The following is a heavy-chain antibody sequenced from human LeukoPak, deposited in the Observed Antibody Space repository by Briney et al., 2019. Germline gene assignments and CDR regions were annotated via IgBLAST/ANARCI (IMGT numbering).Heavy chain of an antibody. CDR1: GGTFSSYA. V-gene: IGHV1-2*02. J-gene: IGHJ3*02. CDR2: INPNSGGT. CDR3: ARGRGGSGAFDI. D-gene: IGHD3-16*01. Sequence: EASVKVSCKASGGTFSSYAISWVRQAPGQGLEWMGWINPNSGGTNYAQKFQGRVTMTRDTSISTAYMELSRLRSDDTAVYYCARGRGGSGAFDIWGQGTMVTVSS.